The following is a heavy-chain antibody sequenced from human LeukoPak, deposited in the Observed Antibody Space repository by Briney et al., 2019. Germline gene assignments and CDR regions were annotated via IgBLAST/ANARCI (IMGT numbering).Heavy chain of an antibody. J-gene: IGHJ4*02. V-gene: IGHV4-4*07. CDR2: IYTSGST. CDR1: GGSISSYY. D-gene: IGHD6-6*01. Sequence: SETLSLTCTVSGGSISSYYWSWIRQPAGKGLEWIGRIYTSGSTNYNPSLKSRVTMSVDTSKSQFSLKLSSVTAADTAVYYCARMGHWRQLARTIDYWGQRTLVTVSS. CDR3: ARMGHWRQLARTIDY.